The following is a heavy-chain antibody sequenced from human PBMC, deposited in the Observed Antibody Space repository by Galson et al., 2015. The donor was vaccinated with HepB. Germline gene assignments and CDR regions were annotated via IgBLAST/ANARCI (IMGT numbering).Heavy chain of an antibody. CDR2: TYYGSKWYT. V-gene: IGHV6-1*01. CDR3: ARGTFGHHGMGV. Sequence: CAISGDSVSSNSAAWNWIRQSPSRGLEWLGRTYYGSKWYTDYAVSVKSRISINPDTSKNQFSLQLTSVTPEDTAVYYCARGTFGHHGMGVWGQGTTVTVSS. J-gene: IGHJ6*02. CDR1: GDSVSSNSAA. D-gene: IGHD3-10*01.